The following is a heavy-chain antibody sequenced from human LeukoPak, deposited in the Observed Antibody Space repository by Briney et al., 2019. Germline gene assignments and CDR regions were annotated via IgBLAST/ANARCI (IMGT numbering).Heavy chain of an antibody. J-gene: IGHJ6*03. V-gene: IGHV1-69*13. Sequence: ASVKVSCKASGGTFSSYAISWVRQAPGQGLEWMGGIIPIFGTANYAQKFQGRVTITADESTSTAYMELSSLRSEDTAVYYCAGRYCSSTSCYDSYMDVWGKGTTVTVSS. CDR2: IIPIFGTA. D-gene: IGHD2-2*01. CDR1: GGTFSSYA. CDR3: AGRYCSSTSCYDSYMDV.